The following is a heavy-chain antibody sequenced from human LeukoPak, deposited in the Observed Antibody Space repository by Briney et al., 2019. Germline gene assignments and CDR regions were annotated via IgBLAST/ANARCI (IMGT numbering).Heavy chain of an antibody. Sequence: ASVKVSCKASGHTFTSYDINWVRQATGQGLEWMGWMNPNSGNTGYAQKFQGRVTMTRNTSISTAYMELSSLRSEDTAVYYRARGRDGYNLAFGYWGQGTLVTVSS. CDR3: ARGRDGYNLAFGY. CDR2: MNPNSGNT. CDR1: GHTFTSYD. D-gene: IGHD5-24*01. V-gene: IGHV1-8*01. J-gene: IGHJ4*02.